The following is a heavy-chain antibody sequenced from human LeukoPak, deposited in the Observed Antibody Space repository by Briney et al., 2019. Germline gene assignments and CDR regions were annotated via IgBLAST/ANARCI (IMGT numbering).Heavy chain of an antibody. V-gene: IGHV1-2*06. CDR3: ARLVLVPAADGEFDY. D-gene: IGHD2-2*01. Sequence: GASVKVSCKXSGYTFTGYYMHWVRQAPGQGLEWMGRINPNSGGTNYAQKFQGRVTMTRDTSISTAYMELSRLRSDDTAVYYCARLVLVPAADGEFDYWGQGTLVTVSS. CDR1: GYTFTGYY. J-gene: IGHJ4*02. CDR2: INPNSGGT.